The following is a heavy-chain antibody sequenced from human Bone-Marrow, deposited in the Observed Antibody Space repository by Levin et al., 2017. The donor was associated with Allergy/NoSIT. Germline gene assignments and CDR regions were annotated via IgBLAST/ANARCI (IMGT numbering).Heavy chain of an antibody. CDR2: ITGSASNT. Sequence: AGGSLRLSCAASGFTFSNYALSWVRQAPGKGLEWVSAITGSASNTYYADSVKGRFAISRDNSKNTLFLQMNSLRAEDTALYYCAKDTTMLTGPHFDNWGPGTLVTVSS. CDR3: AKDTTMLTGPHFDN. CDR1: GFTFSNYA. J-gene: IGHJ4*02. D-gene: IGHD5-18*01. V-gene: IGHV3-23*01.